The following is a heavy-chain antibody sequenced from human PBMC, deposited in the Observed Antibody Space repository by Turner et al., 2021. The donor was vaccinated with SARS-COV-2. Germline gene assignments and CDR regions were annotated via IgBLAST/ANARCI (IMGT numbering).Heavy chain of an antibody. Sequence: QVQLQESGPGLMKPSETLSIPCTVFGDSISNYYWSWIRQPPGKGLEWLGNIHISAITNCNPSLKSRLVISIDTSKNQFSLNLTSVTAADTAIYYCARAYRGAITSLGYWGQGTLVTVAS. D-gene: IGHD3-16*02. CDR2: IHISAIT. CDR3: ARAYRGAITSLGY. V-gene: IGHV4-59*01. J-gene: IGHJ4*02. CDR1: GDSISNYY.